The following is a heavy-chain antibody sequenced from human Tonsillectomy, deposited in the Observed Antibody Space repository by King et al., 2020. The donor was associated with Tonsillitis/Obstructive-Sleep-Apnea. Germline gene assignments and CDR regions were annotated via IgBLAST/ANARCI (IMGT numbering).Heavy chain of an antibody. CDR2: IKSKXDXGTX. D-gene: IGHD3-3*01. Sequence: VQLVESGGGLVKPGGSLRXSXAXSGXTFTNXWMXWVRQAPGKGLEWXGXIKSKXDXGTXDYAAPGKGRFTFSRDDSKEXVXRQMKSQKTEDTAVYYCTTETPLLRFLEWQCFDYWGXGTLVTVSS. CDR3: TTETPLLRFLEWQCFDY. J-gene: IGHJ4*01. V-gene: IGHV3-15*01. CDR1: GXTFTNXW.